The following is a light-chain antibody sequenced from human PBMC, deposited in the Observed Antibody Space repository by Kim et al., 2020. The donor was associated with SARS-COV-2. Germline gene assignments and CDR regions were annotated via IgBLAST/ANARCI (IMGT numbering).Light chain of an antibody. CDR1: NSDVGAYNS. CDR2: EVS. CDR3: SSYTRTSTHV. J-gene: IGLJ3*02. Sequence: QSVLTQPASVSGSPGQSITISCTGTNSDVGAYNSVSWYQQNPGKAPKLMIYEVSNRPPGVSTRFSGSKSGNTASLTISGLQAEDEADYYCSSYTRTSTHVFGGGTQLTVL. V-gene: IGLV2-14*01.